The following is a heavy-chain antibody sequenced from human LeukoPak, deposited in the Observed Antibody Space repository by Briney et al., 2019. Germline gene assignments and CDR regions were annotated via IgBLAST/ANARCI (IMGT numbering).Heavy chain of an antibody. J-gene: IGHJ6*02. D-gene: IGHD5-24*01. CDR3: ARDRAVEMATIKKDSYYYYGMDV. Sequence: ASVKVSCKASGGTFSSYAISWVRQAPGQGLEWMGRIIPILGIANYAQKFQGRVTITADKSTSTAYMELSSLRSEDTAVYYCARDRAVEMATIKKDSYYYYGMDVWGQGTTVTVSS. CDR1: GGTFSSYA. V-gene: IGHV1-69*04. CDR2: IIPILGIA.